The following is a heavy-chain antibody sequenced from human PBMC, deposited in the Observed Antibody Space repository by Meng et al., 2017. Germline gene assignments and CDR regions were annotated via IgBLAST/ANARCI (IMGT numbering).Heavy chain of an antibody. V-gene: IGHV4-34*01. D-gene: IGHD2-15*01. CDR1: GGSFSGYY. CDR2: INHSGST. Sequence: QVQLQQWGAGLLKPSETLSLTCAVYGGSFSGYYWSGIRQPPGKGLEWIGEINHSGSTNYNPSLKSRVTISVDTSKNQFSLKLSSVTAADTAVYYCAREVVAALDYWGQGTLVTVSS. CDR3: AREVVAALDY. J-gene: IGHJ4*02.